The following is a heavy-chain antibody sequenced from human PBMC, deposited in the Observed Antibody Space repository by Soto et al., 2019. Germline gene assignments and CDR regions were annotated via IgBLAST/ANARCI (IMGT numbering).Heavy chain of an antibody. D-gene: IGHD6-19*01. J-gene: IGHJ5*02. V-gene: IGHV4-59*08. CDR2: MYYSGST. CDR3: AILYSSGWYNWFDP. CDR1: GVSINNYY. Sequence: SETLSLTCTVSGVSINNYYWNWIRQPPGKGLEWIGYMYYSGSTNYNPSLKSRVTISVDTSKNQFSLKLSSVTAADTAVYYCAILYSSGWYNWFDPWGQGALVTVSS.